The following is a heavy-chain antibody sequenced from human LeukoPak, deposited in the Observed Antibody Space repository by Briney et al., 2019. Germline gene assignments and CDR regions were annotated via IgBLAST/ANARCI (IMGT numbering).Heavy chain of an antibody. D-gene: IGHD3-10*01. V-gene: IGHV3-23*01. Sequence: PGGSLRLSCAASGFTFSNYGMSWVRQAPGKGLEWVSGISGSGGSTYYADSVKGRFTISRDNSKNTLFLQMNSLRAEDTAVYYCAKAQWFGEFWGAFDIWGQGTMVTVSS. CDR1: GFTFSNYG. J-gene: IGHJ3*02. CDR3: AKAQWFGEFWGAFDI. CDR2: ISGSGGST.